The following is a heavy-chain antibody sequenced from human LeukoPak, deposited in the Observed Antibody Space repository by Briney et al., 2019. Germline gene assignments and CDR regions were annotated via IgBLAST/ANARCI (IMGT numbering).Heavy chain of an antibody. CDR1: GFTFSSYG. V-gene: IGHV3-23*01. Sequence: PGGSLRLSCAASGFTFSSYGMHWVRQAPGKGLEWVSAISGSGGSTYYADSVKGRFTISRDNSKNTLYLQMNSLRAEDTAVYYCAKPLPIGYCSGGSCYRGNFDYWGQGTLVTVSS. D-gene: IGHD2-15*01. J-gene: IGHJ4*02. CDR3: AKPLPIGYCSGGSCYRGNFDY. CDR2: ISGSGGST.